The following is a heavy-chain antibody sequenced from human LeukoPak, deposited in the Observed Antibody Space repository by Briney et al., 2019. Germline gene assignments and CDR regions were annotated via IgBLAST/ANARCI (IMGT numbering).Heavy chain of an antibody. CDR3: ARDATTAVGWVYMDV. V-gene: IGHV3-48*03. CDR2: ISTSGSMI. CDR1: GFTFSTYE. Sequence: PGGSLRLSCVASGFTFSTYEMNWVRQAPGKGLEWVAHISTSGSMIYYANSVKGRFTISRDNARNSLYLQMNSLRADDTALYYCARDATTAVGWVYMDVWGKGTTVTISS. D-gene: IGHD6-13*01. J-gene: IGHJ6*03.